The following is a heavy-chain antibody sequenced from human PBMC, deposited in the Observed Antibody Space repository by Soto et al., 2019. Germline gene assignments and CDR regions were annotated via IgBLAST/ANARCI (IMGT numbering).Heavy chain of an antibody. J-gene: IGHJ4*02. Sequence: SETLSLTCTVSGGSISSYYWSWIRQPPGKGLEWIGYIYYSGSTNYNPSLKSRVTISVDTSKNQFSLKLSSVTAADTAVYYCARWVSSSSGVDYWGQGTLVTVSS. V-gene: IGHV4-59*08. CDR2: IYYSGST. D-gene: IGHD6-13*01. CDR3: ARWVSSSSGVDY. CDR1: GGSISSYY.